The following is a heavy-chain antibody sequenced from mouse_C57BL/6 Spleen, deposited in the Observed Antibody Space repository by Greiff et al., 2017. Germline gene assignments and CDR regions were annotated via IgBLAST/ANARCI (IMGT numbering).Heavy chain of an antibody. D-gene: IGHD1-1*01. CDR1: GYTFTSYW. Sequence: VQLQQPGAELVKPGASVKLSCKASGYTFTSYWMHWVKQRPGQGLEWIGMIHPNSGSTNYNEKFKSKATLTVDKSSSTAYMQLSSLTSEDSAVYDCARWPPLTTVVDEGYFDVWGTGTTVTVSS. V-gene: IGHV1-64*01. CDR3: ARWPPLTTVVDEGYFDV. J-gene: IGHJ1*03. CDR2: IHPNSGST.